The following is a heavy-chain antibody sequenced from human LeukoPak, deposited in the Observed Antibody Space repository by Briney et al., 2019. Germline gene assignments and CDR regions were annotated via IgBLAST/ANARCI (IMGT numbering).Heavy chain of an antibody. V-gene: IGHV4-39*01. CDR1: GGSISSTTYY. CDR2: IYYSGST. CDR3: AGRDRIDRRMDV. J-gene: IGHJ6*02. Sequence: ASETLSLTCTVSGGSISSTTYYWGWIRQPPGKGLEWIGSIYYSGSTYYNPSLKSRVTISVDTSKNQFSLKLSSVTAADTAVYYCAGRDRIDRRMDVWGQGTTVTVSS. D-gene: IGHD2/OR15-2a*01.